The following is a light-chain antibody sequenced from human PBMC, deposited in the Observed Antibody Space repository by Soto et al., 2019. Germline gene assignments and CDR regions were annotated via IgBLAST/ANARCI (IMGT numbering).Light chain of an antibody. CDR1: QDIRTY. J-gene: IGKJ4*01. CDR3: QKYNSAPLT. CDR2: AAS. Sequence: DIQMTQSPSSLSASVGDRVTITCRASQDIRTYLAWYQQQPGKVPMLLIYAASALQAGVPSRFSGSGSETDFTLTISSLQPEDVATYYCQKYNSAPLTFGGGTKVEIK. V-gene: IGKV1-27*01.